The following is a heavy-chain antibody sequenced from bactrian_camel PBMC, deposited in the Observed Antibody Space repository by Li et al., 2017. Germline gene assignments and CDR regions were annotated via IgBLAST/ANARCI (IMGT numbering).Heavy chain of an antibody. D-gene: IGHD5*01. CDR1: GNTYSRYC. Sequence: HVQLVESGGGLVQPGGSLRLSCIASGNTYSRYCMGWFRQAPGQSREWVAISDADGATRYADSVKGRFTISTDNDMNTVYLQMNSLKPEDSAVYYCLSGYTALGYWGQGTQVTVS. CDR2: ISDADGAT. CDR3: LSGYTALGY. V-gene: IGHV3S26*01. J-gene: IGHJ4*01.